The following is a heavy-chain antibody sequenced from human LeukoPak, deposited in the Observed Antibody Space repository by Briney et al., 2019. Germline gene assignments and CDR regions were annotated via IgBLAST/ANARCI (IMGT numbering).Heavy chain of an antibody. V-gene: IGHV1-69*13. Sequence: ASVTVSCTASGGTFSSYAISWVRQAPGQGLEWMGGIIPIFGTANYAQKFQGRVTITADESTSTAYMELSSLRSEDTAVYYCARDSGSYTLGGYWGQGTLVTVSS. J-gene: IGHJ4*02. CDR3: ARDSGSYTLGGY. CDR1: GGTFSSYA. CDR2: IIPIFGTA. D-gene: IGHD1-26*01.